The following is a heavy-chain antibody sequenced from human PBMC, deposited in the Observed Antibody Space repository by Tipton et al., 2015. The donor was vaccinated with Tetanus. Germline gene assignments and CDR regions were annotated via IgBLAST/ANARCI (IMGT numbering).Heavy chain of an antibody. V-gene: IGHV4-31*02. Sequence: LRLSCTVSGGSISSGGYYWSWIRQHPGKGLEWIGYIYYSGSTYYNPSLKSRVTISVDTSKNQFSLKLSSVTAADTAVYYCARDRFGEKVGGMDVWGQGTTVTVSS. J-gene: IGHJ6*02. CDR2: IYYSGST. CDR1: GGSISSGGYY. D-gene: IGHD3-10*01. CDR3: ARDRFGEKVGGMDV.